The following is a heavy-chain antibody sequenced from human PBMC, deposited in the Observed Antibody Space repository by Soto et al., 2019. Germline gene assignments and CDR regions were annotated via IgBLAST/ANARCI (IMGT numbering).Heavy chain of an antibody. CDR2: IYYSGST. J-gene: IGHJ6*02. CDR3: ARNYGGNSRYYYYGMDV. D-gene: IGHD4-17*01. V-gene: IGHV4-61*01. CDR1: GASVSSASHY. Sequence: PSETLSLTCTVSGASVSSASHYWSWIRQPPGKGLEWIGYIYYSGSTNYNPSLKSRVTISVDTSKNQFSLKLSSVTAADTAVYYCARNYGGNSRYYYYGMDVWGQGTTVTVSS.